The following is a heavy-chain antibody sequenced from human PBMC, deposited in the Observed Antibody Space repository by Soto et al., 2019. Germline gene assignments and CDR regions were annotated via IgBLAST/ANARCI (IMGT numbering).Heavy chain of an antibody. CDR2: IYYSGST. CDR3: ARSKYYYDSSGYYFGSFDY. CDR1: GGSISSGGYY. J-gene: IGHJ4*02. V-gene: IGHV4-31*03. Sequence: SETLSLTCTVSGGSISSGGYYWSWIRQHPGKGLEWIGYIYYSGSTYYNPSLKSRVTISVDTSKNQFSLKLSSVTAADTAVYYCARSKYYYDSSGYYFGSFDYWGQGTLVTVSS. D-gene: IGHD3-22*01.